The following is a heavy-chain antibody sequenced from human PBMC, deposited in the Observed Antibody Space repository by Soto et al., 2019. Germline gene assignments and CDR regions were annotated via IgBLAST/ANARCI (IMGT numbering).Heavy chain of an antibody. CDR3: ALKVVWFGELLN. CDR1: GFTFDHYA. J-gene: IGHJ4*02. V-gene: IGHV3-23*04. CDR2: ISGSGGST. Sequence: EVQLVESGGGLVQPGRSLRLSCAASGFTFDHYAMHWVRQAPGKGLEWVSGISGSGGSTYYADSVKGRFTISRDNSKNTLYLQMNSLRAEDTAVYYCALKVVWFGELLNWGQGTLVTVSS. D-gene: IGHD3-10*01.